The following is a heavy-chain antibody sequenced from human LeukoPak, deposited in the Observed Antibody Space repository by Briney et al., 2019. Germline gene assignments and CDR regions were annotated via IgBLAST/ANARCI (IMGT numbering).Heavy chain of an antibody. V-gene: IGHV1-8*01. J-gene: IGHJ6*03. D-gene: IGHD3-3*01. Sequence: ASVKVSCKASGYTFTSYDINWVRQANGQGREGMGWMNPNRGNTGYAQKFQGRVTMTRNTSISTAYMELSSLRSEDTAVYYCARGGPSRFAGDYYYYYMDVWGKGTTVTISS. CDR2: MNPNRGNT. CDR3: ARGGPSRFAGDYYYYYMDV. CDR1: GYTFTSYD.